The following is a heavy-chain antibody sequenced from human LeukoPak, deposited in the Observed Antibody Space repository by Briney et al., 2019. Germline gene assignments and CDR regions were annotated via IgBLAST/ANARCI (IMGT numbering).Heavy chain of an antibody. CDR2: ISYDGNND. Sequence: GSLRLSCAASGFTFSSYAMHWVRQAPGKGLEWVAVISYDGNNDYYADSVKGRFTISRDNFKSMIYLEMNSLRPEDTAVYYCARETYYYDSSGYYPYYYDHWGQGTLVTVSS. D-gene: IGHD3-22*01. CDR3: ARETYYYDSSGYYPYYYDH. V-gene: IGHV3-30-3*01. J-gene: IGHJ4*02. CDR1: GFTFSSYA.